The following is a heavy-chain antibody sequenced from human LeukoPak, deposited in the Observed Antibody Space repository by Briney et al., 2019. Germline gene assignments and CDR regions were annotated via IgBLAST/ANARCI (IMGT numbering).Heavy chain of an antibody. CDR3: ARDSGLGASWGNFDY. J-gene: IGHJ4*02. D-gene: IGHD1-26*01. CDR2: IYYSGST. V-gene: IGHV4-59*01. Sequence: SETLSLTCTVSGGSISSYYWSWIRQPPGKGLEWIGYIYYSGSTNYNPSLKSRVTISIDTSKFSLKLTSVTAADTAVYYCARDSGLGASWGNFDYWGQGTLVTVSS. CDR1: GGSISSYY.